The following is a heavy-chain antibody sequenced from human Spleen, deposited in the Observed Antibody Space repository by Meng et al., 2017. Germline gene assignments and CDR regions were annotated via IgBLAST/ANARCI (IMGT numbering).Heavy chain of an antibody. Sequence: QVQPQQWGAGVLKPSETLSLTCVVSGGSFSDYYWSWIRQPPGKGLEWIGEINHSGSTNYNPSLESRATISVDTSQNNLSLKLSSVTAADSAVYYCARGPTTMAHDFDYWGQGTLVTVSS. CDR3: ARGPTTMAHDFDY. CDR2: INHSGST. J-gene: IGHJ4*02. CDR1: GGSFSDYY. D-gene: IGHD4-11*01. V-gene: IGHV4-34*01.